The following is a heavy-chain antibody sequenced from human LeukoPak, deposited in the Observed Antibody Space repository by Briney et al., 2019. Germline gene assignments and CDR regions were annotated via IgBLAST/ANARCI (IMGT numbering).Heavy chain of an antibody. CDR3: AKEGGNCSGGSCYSPHYYYYYMDV. Sequence: PGGSLRLSCTVSGFTVSSNSMSWVRQAPGKGLEWVSFIYSDNTHYSDSVKGRFTISRDNSKNTLYLQMNSLRAEDTAVYYCAKEGGNCSGGSCYSPHYYYYYMDVWGKGTTVTISS. CDR2: IYSDNT. CDR1: GFTVSSNS. D-gene: IGHD2-15*01. J-gene: IGHJ6*03. V-gene: IGHV3-66*03.